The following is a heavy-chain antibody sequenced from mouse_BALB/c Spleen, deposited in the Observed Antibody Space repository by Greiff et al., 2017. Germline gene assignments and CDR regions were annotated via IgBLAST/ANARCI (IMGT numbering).Heavy chain of an antibody. CDR3: ARPYDGYYDYAMDY. D-gene: IGHD2-3*01. Sequence: VMLVESGGGLVQPGGSLRLSCATSGFTFTDYYMSWVRQSPGKGLEWLGVIWSGGSTDYNAAFISRLSISKDNSKSQVFFKMNSLQANDTAIYYCARPYDGYYDYAMDYWGQGTSVTVSS. CDR1: GFTFTDYY. J-gene: IGHJ4*01. V-gene: IGHV2-2*02. CDR2: IWSGGST.